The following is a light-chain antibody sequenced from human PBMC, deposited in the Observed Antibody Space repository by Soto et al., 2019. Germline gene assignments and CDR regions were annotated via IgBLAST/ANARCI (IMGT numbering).Light chain of an antibody. CDR2: GAS. CDR1: ETVATN. V-gene: IGKV3-15*01. Sequence: EVVMTQSPATLSVSPGERATLSCRARETVATNLPWYQQKTAQDPRLLISGASTTAAGISERFRGSGSGTADTRTISSLLSEDSAIYYCQQYFEWPPMTFGQGTKVEI. J-gene: IGKJ1*01. CDR3: QQYFEWPPMT.